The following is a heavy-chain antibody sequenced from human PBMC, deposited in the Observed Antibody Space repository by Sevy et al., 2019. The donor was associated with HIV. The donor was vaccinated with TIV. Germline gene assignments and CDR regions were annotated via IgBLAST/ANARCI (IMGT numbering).Heavy chain of an antibody. CDR1: GGSLISPTFY. V-gene: IGHV4-39*02. Sequence: SETLSLTCTASGGSLISPTFYWGWVRQPPGERLEWIAAMHYGGNTYYNPSLKGRVAMSVDTSKNQFSLNLTSVTAADAAVYNCVRDHHLRGRHWFDSWGQGALVTVSS. CDR3: VRDHHLRGRHWFDS. CDR2: MHYGGNT. D-gene: IGHD3-16*01. J-gene: IGHJ5*01.